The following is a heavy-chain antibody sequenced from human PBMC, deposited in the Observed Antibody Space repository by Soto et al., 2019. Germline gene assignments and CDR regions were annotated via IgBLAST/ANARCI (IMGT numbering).Heavy chain of an antibody. J-gene: IGHJ5*02. CDR2: INTYNGNT. V-gene: IGHV1-18*01. Sequence: QVQLVQSGAEVKKPGASVKVSCKASGYTFTSYGITWVRQAPGQGLEWMGWINTYNGNTNYAQKLQGRDTMTTDTSTSTAYMELRCLRSDDTAVYYCAREPSAGDWFDPWGQGTLVTVSS. CDR3: AREPSAGDWFDP. CDR1: GYTFTSYG. D-gene: IGHD6-13*01.